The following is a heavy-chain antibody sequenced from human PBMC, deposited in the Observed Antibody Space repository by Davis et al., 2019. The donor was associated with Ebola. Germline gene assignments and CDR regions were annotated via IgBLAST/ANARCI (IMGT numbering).Heavy chain of an antibody. Sequence: GESLKISCAASGFTFSSYSMNWVRQAPGKGLEWVSYITAGSSTTYFADSVKGRFTISRDNAKNTVYLQMNSLKAEDTAVYYCTRDFDRVREWGQGTLVTVSS. J-gene: IGHJ4*02. V-gene: IGHV3-48*04. D-gene: IGHD3-22*01. CDR3: TRDFDRVRE. CDR2: ITAGSSTT. CDR1: GFTFSSYS.